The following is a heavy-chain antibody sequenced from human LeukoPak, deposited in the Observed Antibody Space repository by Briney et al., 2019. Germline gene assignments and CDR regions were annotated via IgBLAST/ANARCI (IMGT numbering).Heavy chain of an antibody. CDR2: IWYDGSNK. Sequence: GGSLRLSCAASGFTFSNHGMHWVRQAPGKGPEWVALIWYDGSNKYYGDSVKGRFTISRDNSKNTLYLQMNSLRAEDTAVYYCARYDFWSGYFDYWGQGTLVTVSS. D-gene: IGHD3-3*01. CDR3: ARYDFWSGYFDY. V-gene: IGHV3-33*01. CDR1: GFTFSNHG. J-gene: IGHJ4*02.